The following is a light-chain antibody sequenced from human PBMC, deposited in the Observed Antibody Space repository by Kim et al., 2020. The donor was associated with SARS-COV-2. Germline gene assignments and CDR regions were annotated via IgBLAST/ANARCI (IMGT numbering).Light chain of an antibody. CDR1: SSSIGSNY. V-gene: IGLV1-47*01. CDR2: KNN. CDR3: SAWDDSLRGRV. J-gene: IGLJ3*02. Sequence: GQRVPLSGSGSSSSIGSNYVSWYQQHPGMAPKLLIYKNNQRPSGVPDRFAGSKSGTSASLAISGLQSEDEADYYCSAWDDSLRGRVFGGGTQLTVL.